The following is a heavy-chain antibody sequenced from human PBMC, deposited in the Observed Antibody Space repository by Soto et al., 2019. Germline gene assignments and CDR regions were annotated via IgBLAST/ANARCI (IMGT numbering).Heavy chain of an antibody. J-gene: IGHJ6*02. D-gene: IGHD4-4*01. CDR1: GFTFSDHH. CDR3: ARSRPMYSKDYHYGMDV. V-gene: IGHV3-72*01. Sequence: GGSLRLSCAASGFTFSDHHLDWFRQAPGKGLEWVGLSRNKRNSFTTEYAASVKGRFTFSRDDSKNSLYVQMNSLKTEDTAMYYCARSRPMYSKDYHYGMDVWGQGTTVTVSS. CDR2: SRNKRNSFTT.